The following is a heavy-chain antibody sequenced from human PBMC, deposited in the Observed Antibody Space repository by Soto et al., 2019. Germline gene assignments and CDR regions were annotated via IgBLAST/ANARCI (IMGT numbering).Heavy chain of an antibody. CDR2: ISNDGSNK. V-gene: IGHV3-30*18. CDR1: NFTFSNYG. CDR3: AKDGADTGTYYVDS. J-gene: IGHJ4*02. D-gene: IGHD1-26*01. Sequence: QVQLVESGGGVVQPGRSLRLSCAASNFTFSNYGMHWVRQAPGKGLEWVALISNDGSNKYYTDSVKGRFTISRDNSRNTLSLQMNSLRADDTAVYYCAKDGADTGTYYVDSWGQGTLITVSS.